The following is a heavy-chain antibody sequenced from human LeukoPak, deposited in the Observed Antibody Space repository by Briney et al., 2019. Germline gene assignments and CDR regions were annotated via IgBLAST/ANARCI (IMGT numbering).Heavy chain of an antibody. V-gene: IGHV5-51*01. CDR3: ATTNNYDILTGYPHYFDY. CDR2: VYPGDSDT. Sequence: GESLKISCKGSGYSFTSYWIGWVRQMPGKGLEWMGIVYPGDSDTRYSPSFQGQVTISADKSISTAYLQWSSLKASDTAMYYCATTNNYDILTGYPHYFDYWGQGTLVTVSS. CDR1: GYSFTSYW. J-gene: IGHJ4*02. D-gene: IGHD3-9*01.